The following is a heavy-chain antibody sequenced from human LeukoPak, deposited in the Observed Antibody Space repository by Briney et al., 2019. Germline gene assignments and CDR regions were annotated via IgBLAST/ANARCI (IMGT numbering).Heavy chain of an antibody. Sequence: SETLSLTCAVSGGSISSYYWSWIRQPPGKGLEWVGYIYYSGSTNYNPSLKSRVTISVDTSKKQFSLKLSCVSAADTAVYYCARDSSGYFDYWGQGTLVTVSS. D-gene: IGHD3-22*01. J-gene: IGHJ4*02. CDR1: GGSISSYY. V-gene: IGHV4-59*01. CDR2: IYYSGST. CDR3: ARDSSGYFDY.